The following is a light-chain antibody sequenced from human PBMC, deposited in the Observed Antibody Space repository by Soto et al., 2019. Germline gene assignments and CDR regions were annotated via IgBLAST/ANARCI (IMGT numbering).Light chain of an antibody. CDR3: GTWDSSLSEEV. CDR2: ENN. CDR1: SSNIGNNY. V-gene: IGLV1-51*02. J-gene: IGLJ2*01. Sequence: QSVLTQPPSVSAAPGQKVTISCSGSSSNIGNNYVSWYQQLPGTAPKLLIYENNKRPSGIPDRFSGSKSGTSATLGITGLQTGDEADYYYGTWDSSLSEEVFGGGTQLTVL.